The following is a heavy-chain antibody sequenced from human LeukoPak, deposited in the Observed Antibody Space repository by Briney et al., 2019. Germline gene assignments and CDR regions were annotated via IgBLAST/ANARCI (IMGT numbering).Heavy chain of an antibody. CDR3: ARGGQWLRYFDY. D-gene: IGHD6-19*01. CDR2: MNPNSGNT. J-gene: IGHJ4*02. CDR1: GYTFTSYD. Sequence: ASVKVSCKASGYTFTSYDINWVRQATGQGLEWMGWMNPNSGNTGYAQKFQGRVTMTRNTSISTAYRELSSLRSEDTAVYYCARGGQWLRYFDYWGQGTLVTVSS. V-gene: IGHV1-8*01.